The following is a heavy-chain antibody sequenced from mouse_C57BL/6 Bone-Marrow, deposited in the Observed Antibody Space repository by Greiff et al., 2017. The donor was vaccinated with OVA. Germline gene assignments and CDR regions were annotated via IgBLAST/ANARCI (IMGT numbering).Heavy chain of an antibody. CDR2: INPYNGGT. J-gene: IGHJ3*01. V-gene: IGHV1-19*01. CDR3: ARNGYFAWFAY. D-gene: IGHD2-3*01. CDR1: GYTFTDYY. Sequence: VQLQQSGPVLVKPGASVKMSCKASGYTFTDYYMNWVKQSPGKSLEWIGVINPYNGGTSYNQKFKGKATLTVDKSSSTAYMELNRLTSDDSAVYYCARNGYFAWFAYWGQGTLVTVSA.